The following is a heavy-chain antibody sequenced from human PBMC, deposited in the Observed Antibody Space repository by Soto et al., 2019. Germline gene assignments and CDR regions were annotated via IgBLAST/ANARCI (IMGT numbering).Heavy chain of an antibody. CDR2: INHSGST. Sequence: QVQLQQWGAGLLKPSETLSLTCAVYGGSFSGYYWSWIRQPPGKGLEWIGEINHSGSTNYNPSLKSRVTISVDTSKNQFSLKLSSVTSADTAVYYCARVPFSSGWYEFDYWGPGTLVTVSS. J-gene: IGHJ4*02. V-gene: IGHV4-34*01. CDR3: ARVPFSSGWYEFDY. CDR1: GGSFSGYY. D-gene: IGHD6-19*01.